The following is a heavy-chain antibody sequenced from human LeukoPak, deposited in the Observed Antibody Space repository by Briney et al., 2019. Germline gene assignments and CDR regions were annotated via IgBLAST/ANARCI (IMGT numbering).Heavy chain of an antibody. Sequence: GGSLRLSCAASGFTFSSYGMHWVRQAPGKGLEWVAVISYDGSNKYYADSVKGRFTISRDNSKNTLYLQMNSLRAEDTAVYYCAKGPHGGIQLWTSSYFDYWGQGTLVTVSS. CDR2: ISYDGSNK. CDR1: GFTFSSYG. J-gene: IGHJ4*02. D-gene: IGHD5-18*01. CDR3: AKGPHGGIQLWTSSYFDY. V-gene: IGHV3-30*18.